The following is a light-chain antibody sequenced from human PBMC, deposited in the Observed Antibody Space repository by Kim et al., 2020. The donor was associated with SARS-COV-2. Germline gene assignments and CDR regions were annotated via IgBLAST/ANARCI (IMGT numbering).Light chain of an antibody. Sequence: SSELTQDTAVSVALGQTVRITCRGDSLSFFYASWYQQKPGQAPALVIYGKNSRPSGVPDRFSGSTSGNTASLTITGAQAEDEADYYCHSRNNSDNHLVFGGGTQLTVL. CDR3: HSRNNSDNHLV. CDR1: SLSFFY. V-gene: IGLV3-19*01. J-gene: IGLJ2*01. CDR2: GKN.